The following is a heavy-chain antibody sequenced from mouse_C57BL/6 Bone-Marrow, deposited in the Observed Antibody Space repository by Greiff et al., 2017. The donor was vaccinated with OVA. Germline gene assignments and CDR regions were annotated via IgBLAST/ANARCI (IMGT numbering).Heavy chain of an antibody. CDR1: GFSFNTYA. Sequence: EVKLQESGGGLVQPKGSLKLSCAASGFSFNTYAMNWVRQAPGKGLEWVARIRSKSNNYATYYADSVKDRFTISRDDSESMLYLQMNNLKTEDTAMYYCVRGALLLRGFDYWGQGTTLTVSS. V-gene: IGHV10-1*01. CDR2: IRSKSNNYAT. D-gene: IGHD1-1*01. CDR3: VRGALLLRGFDY. J-gene: IGHJ2*01.